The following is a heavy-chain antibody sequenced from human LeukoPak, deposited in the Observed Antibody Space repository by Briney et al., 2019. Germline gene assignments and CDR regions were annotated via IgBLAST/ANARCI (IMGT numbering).Heavy chain of an antibody. CDR2: IYYSGST. V-gene: IGHV4-61*01. Sequence: PSETLSLTCTVSGGSFSSGSYYWSWIRQPPGKGLEWIGYIYYSGSTNYNPSLKSRVTISVDTSKNQFSLKLSSVTAADTAVYYCARVTNVLRFLEWLPAVYYFDYWGQGTLVTVSS. J-gene: IGHJ4*02. CDR3: ARVTNVLRFLEWLPAVYYFDY. CDR1: GGSFSSGSYY. D-gene: IGHD3-3*01.